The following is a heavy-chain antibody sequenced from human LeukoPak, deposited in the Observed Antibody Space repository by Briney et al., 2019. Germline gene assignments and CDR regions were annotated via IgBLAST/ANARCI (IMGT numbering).Heavy chain of an antibody. V-gene: IGHV3-30*04. D-gene: IGHD3-16*02. J-gene: IGHJ4*02. CDR3: ARTPHDYVWGSYLDY. CDR2: ISYDGSNK. Sequence: GGSLRLSCAASGFTFSSYAMHWVRQAPGKGLEWVAVISYDGSNKYYADSVKGRFTISRDNSKNTLYLQMNSLRAEDTAVDYCARTPHDYVWGSYLDYWGQGTLVTVSS. CDR1: GFTFSSYA.